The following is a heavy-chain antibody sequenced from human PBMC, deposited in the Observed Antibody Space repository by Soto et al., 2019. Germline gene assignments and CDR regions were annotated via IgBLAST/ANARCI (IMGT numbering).Heavy chain of an antibody. CDR3: ARLPDYYDSSGYYYPSGC. V-gene: IGHV4-4*02. J-gene: IGHJ4*02. CDR1: GGSLSSSKW. CDR2: IYHSGST. D-gene: IGHD3-22*01. Sequence: XTLSLPCAVSGGSLSSSKWWSWVLQPPVKWLWWIGEIYHSGSTNYNPSLKSRVNISVDKSKNQFSVKLSSVTAADTAVYYFARLPDYYDSSGYYYPSGCWGQGTLVTAPQ.